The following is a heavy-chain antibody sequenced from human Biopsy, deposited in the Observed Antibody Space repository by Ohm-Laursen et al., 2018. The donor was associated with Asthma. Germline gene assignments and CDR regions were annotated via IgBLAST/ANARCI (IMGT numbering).Heavy chain of an antibody. V-gene: IGHV3-30-3*01. Sequence: SLRLSCSASGTHFGSYNMHWARQAPGKGLEWVAVITFDGSTQHYGDSVKGRFTISRDNSKNMLFLQMNSLRAEDTAVYYCSKDTLGYYFDTWGQGTQVTVSS. CDR1: GTHFGSYN. CDR3: SKDTLGYYFDT. J-gene: IGHJ4*02. CDR2: ITFDGSTQ. D-gene: IGHD6-13*01.